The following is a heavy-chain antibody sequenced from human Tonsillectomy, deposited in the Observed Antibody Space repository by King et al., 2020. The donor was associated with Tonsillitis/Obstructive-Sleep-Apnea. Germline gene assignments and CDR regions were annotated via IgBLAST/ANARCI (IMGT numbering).Heavy chain of an antibody. CDR1: GYTFSSYD. D-gene: IGHD3-16*02. J-gene: IGHJ4*02. Sequence: QLVQSGVEVKKPGASVKVSCKASGYTFSSYDINWVRQAPGQGLEWMGRISGYNDNTKYAQILQGRVTMTTDTSTSTAYMELRNLRSDDTDEYYCAEGHYDYVWGSYRSRDYFDYWGQGTLVTVSS. CDR3: AEGHYDYVWGSYRSRDYFDY. V-gene: IGHV1-18*01. CDR2: ISGYNDNT.